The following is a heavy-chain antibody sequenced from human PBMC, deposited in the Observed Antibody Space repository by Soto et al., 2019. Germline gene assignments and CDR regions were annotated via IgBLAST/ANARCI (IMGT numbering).Heavy chain of an antibody. Sequence: GGSLRLSCSASGFTFSSYGMHWVRQAPGKGLEYVSAISSNGISTYYADSVNGRFTISRDNSKNTLDLQMSSLRAEDTAVYYCVKLSRGTNFDYWGQGTLVTVSS. V-gene: IGHV3-64D*08. J-gene: IGHJ4*02. CDR3: VKLSRGTNFDY. D-gene: IGHD2-8*01. CDR2: ISSNGIST. CDR1: GFTFSSYG.